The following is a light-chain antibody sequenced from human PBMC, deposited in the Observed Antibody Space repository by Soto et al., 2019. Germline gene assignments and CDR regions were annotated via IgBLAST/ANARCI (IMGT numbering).Light chain of an antibody. CDR2: DTS. V-gene: IGLV1-44*01. J-gene: IGLJ2*01. CDR3: AAWDDSLNGPD. CDR1: YSNIGIND. Sequence: QSVLTQPPSASGTPGQRVTVSCSGTYSNIGINDVHWYRQLSGTAPQILIYDTSQRATGVPDRFSGSRSGTSASLVISGLQAEDEADYHCAAWDDSLNGPDFGGGTKATVL.